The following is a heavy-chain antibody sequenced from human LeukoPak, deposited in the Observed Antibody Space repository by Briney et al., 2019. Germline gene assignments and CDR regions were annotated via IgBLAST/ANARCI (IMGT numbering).Heavy chain of an antibody. V-gene: IGHV3-7*01. CDR3: ATFSLTYYYGSGNHIHGAFDI. D-gene: IGHD3-10*01. Sequence: PGGSLRLSCGASGFTFSSYWMSWVRQGPGKGLEWVANIKQDGSEKYYVDSVKGRFTISRDNAKNSLYLQMNSLRAEDTAVYYCATFSLTYYYGSGNHIHGAFDIWGQGTMVTVSS. CDR2: IKQDGSEK. J-gene: IGHJ3*02. CDR1: GFTFSSYW.